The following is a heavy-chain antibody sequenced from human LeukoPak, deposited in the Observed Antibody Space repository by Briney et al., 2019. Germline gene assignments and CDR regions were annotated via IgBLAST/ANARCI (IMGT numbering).Heavy chain of an antibody. V-gene: IGHV3-23*01. CDR1: GSTFSTYA. CDR3: ARDHYSSGWYYFDY. D-gene: IGHD6-19*01. CDR2: ISGSGGST. Sequence: GGSLRLSCAVSGSTFSTYAMTWVRQAPGKGLEWVSTISGSGGSTYYADSVKGRFTISRDNAKNSLYLQMNSLRAEDTALYYCARDHYSSGWYYFDYWGQGTLVTVSS. J-gene: IGHJ4*02.